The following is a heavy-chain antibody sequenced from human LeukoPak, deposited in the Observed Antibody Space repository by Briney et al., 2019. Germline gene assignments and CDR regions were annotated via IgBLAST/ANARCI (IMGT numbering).Heavy chain of an antibody. CDR1: GYTFTSYG. CDR3: ARDRRFGAWGGGSFPSWFDP. Sequence: GASVKVSCKASGYTFTSYGISWVRQAPGQGLEWMGGIIPIFGTANYAQKFQGRVTITTDESTSTAYMELSSLRSEDTAVYYCARDRRFGAWGGGSFPSWFDPWGQGTLVTVSS. J-gene: IGHJ5*02. D-gene: IGHD3-10*01. CDR2: IIPIFGTA. V-gene: IGHV1-69*05.